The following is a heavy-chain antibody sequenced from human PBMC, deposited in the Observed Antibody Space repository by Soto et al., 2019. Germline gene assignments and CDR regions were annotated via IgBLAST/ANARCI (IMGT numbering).Heavy chain of an antibody. CDR2: INPSGGST. CDR3: ARDGIAAAGASLYYYYYGMDV. Sequence: ASVKVSCKASGYTFTSYYMHWVRQAPGQGLEWMGIINPSGGSTSYAQKLQGRVTMTRDTSTSTVYMELSSLRSEDTAVYYCARDGIAAAGASLYYYYYGMDVWGQGTTVTVSS. CDR1: GYTFTSYY. J-gene: IGHJ6*02. V-gene: IGHV1-46*01. D-gene: IGHD6-13*01.